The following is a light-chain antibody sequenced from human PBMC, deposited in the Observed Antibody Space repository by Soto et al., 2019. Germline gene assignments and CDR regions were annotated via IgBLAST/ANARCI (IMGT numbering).Light chain of an antibody. CDR3: QLWDTSNTRPV. CDR2: HDS. CDR1: NIGSES. Sequence: SYELTQPPSVSAAPGQTARITCGGNNIGSESVHWYQQKPGQAPVLVLFHDSDRPSGIPERFSGSNSGNTATLTIGRVEAGDEADYYCQLWDTSNTRPVFGGGTKLTVL. V-gene: IGLV3-21*02. J-gene: IGLJ2*01.